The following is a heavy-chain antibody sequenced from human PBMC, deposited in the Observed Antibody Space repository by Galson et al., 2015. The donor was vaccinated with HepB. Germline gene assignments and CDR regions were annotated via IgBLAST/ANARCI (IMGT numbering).Heavy chain of an antibody. CDR2: ISSSNSFI. CDR1: GFTFSSYS. J-gene: IGHJ4*02. V-gene: IGHV3-21*01. D-gene: IGHD3-16*01. CDR3: ARDPDEGAFDY. Sequence: SLRLSCAASGFTFSSYSMNWVRQAPGKGLEWVSSISSSNSFIYYADSVKGRFTISRDNAKNSLYLQMNSLGAGDTAVYYCARDPDEGAFDYWGQGTLVTVSS.